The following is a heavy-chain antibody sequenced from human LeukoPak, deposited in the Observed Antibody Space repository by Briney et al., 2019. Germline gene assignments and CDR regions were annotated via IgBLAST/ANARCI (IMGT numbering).Heavy chain of an antibody. CDR3: ARGGGYPYFDY. CDR2: IYSGGST. D-gene: IGHD3-22*01. J-gene: IGHJ4*02. Sequence: GGSLRLSCAASGFTVSSNYMSWTRQAPGKGLELVSVIYSGGSTYYADSVKGRFTTSRDNSKNTLYLQMNSLRAQDTAVYYCARGGGYPYFDYWGQGTLVTVSS. V-gene: IGHV3-66*02. CDR1: GFTVSSNY.